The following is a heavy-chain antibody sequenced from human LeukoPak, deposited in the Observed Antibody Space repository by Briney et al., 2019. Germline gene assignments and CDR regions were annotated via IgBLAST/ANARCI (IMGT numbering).Heavy chain of an antibody. Sequence: SETLSLTCSVSGGSISSYYWTWIRPPPGKGLEWIGYRYYSGSTTYNPSLKSRVTISVDTSKSQFSLKLISVTAADTAIYYCARVRGDFETDWGQGTLVTVSS. V-gene: IGHV4-59*01. CDR3: ARVRGDFETD. CDR1: GGSISSYY. CDR2: RYYSGST. D-gene: IGHD3-16*01. J-gene: IGHJ1*01.